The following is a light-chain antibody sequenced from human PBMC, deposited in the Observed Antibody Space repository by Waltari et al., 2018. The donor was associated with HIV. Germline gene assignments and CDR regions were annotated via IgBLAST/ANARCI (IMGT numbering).Light chain of an antibody. Sequence: SSELTQDPIVSVTLGQTVTIPCQGDSPRTYYASWHQLKPGQAPILVIYDKNTRPSGAPDRFSGATTGDTGSLTSTGCQAEGEADYFCAARDKKGKRVLFGGGTKLTVL. V-gene: IGLV3-19*01. CDR2: DKN. J-gene: IGLJ3*02. CDR3: AARDKKGKRVL. CDR1: SPRTYY.